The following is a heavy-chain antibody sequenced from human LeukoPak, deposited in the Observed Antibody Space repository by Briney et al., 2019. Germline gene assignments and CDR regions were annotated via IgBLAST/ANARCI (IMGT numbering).Heavy chain of an antibody. CDR2: ILPILGIA. V-gene: IGHV1-69*04. Sequence: GASVKVSCKASGGTFSSYAISWVRQAPGQELEWMGRILPILGIANYAQKFQGRVTITADKSTSTAYMELNSLRSEDTAVYYCARDYGIAVAGTYYYYYGMDVWGQGTTVTVSS. CDR3: ARDYGIAVAGTYYYYYGMDV. J-gene: IGHJ6*02. CDR1: GGTFSSYA. D-gene: IGHD6-19*01.